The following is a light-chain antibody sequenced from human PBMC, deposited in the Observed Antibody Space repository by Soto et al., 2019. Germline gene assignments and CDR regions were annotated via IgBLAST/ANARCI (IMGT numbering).Light chain of an antibody. V-gene: IGKV3-15*01. J-gene: IGKJ1*01. CDR1: QNIHTN. Sequence: EIVKTQSPATLSVSPGERATLSCRAGQNIHTNLAWYQQKPGQAPGLLFYGASTGASGLPARFSGSGSGTEFTLTISSLQPEDVATYYCQQYNTYSGTFGQGTRWIS. CDR3: QQYNTYSGT. CDR2: GAS.